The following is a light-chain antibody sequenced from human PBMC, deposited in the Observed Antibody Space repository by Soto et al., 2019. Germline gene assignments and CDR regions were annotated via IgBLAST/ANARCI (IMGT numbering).Light chain of an antibody. CDR3: NSYTSSSTLPDV. J-gene: IGLJ1*01. CDR1: SSDVGGYNY. V-gene: IGLV2-14*01. Sequence: QSVLTQPASVSGSPGQSITISCTGTSSDVGGYNYVSWYQQHPGKAPKVMIYDVSSRPSGVSNRFSGSKSGNTASLTISGLQAEDEADYYCNSYTSSSTLPDVFGTGTKLTVL. CDR2: DVS.